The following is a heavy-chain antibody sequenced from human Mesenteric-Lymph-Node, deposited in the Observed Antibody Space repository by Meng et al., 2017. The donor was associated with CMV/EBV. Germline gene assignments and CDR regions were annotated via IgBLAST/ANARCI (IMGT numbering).Heavy chain of an antibody. V-gene: IGHV3-48*04. CDR2: ISSSSSSI. J-gene: IGHJ5*02. Sequence: ETLSLTCAASGFTFSSYSMNWVRQAPGKGLEWVSYISSSSSSIYYADSVKGRFTISRDNAKNSLSLLMNSLRAEDTAVYYCATSTGFLEWFDPWGQGTLVTVSS. CDR1: GFTFSSYS. CDR3: ATSTGFLEWFDP. D-gene: IGHD3-3*01.